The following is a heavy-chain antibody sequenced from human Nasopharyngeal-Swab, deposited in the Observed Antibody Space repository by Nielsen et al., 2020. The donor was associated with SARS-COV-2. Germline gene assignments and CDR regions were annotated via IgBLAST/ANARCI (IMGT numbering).Heavy chain of an antibody. D-gene: IGHD6-25*01. V-gene: IGHV1-18*01. J-gene: IGHJ4*02. CDR3: ARDPRGPDY. Sequence: WVRQAPGQGLEWMGWISAYNGRTYCAQKFQGRVTMTTDTSTSTAYMDLRSLRSDDTAVYYCARDPRGPDYWGQGTLGTVSS. CDR2: ISAYNGRT.